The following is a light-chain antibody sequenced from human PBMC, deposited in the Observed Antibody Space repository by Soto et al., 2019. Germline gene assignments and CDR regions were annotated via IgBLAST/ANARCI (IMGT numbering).Light chain of an antibody. J-gene: IGKJ3*01. CDR1: QSVSSSY. CDR2: GAS. CDR3: QQYGSSSGFT. Sequence: EIVLTQSPGTLSLSPGERATLSCRASQSVSSSYLAWYQQKPGQAPRLLIYGASSSATGIPDRFSGSGSGTDFTLTISRLEPEDFAVYYCQQYGSSSGFTFGPGTKVDIK. V-gene: IGKV3-20*01.